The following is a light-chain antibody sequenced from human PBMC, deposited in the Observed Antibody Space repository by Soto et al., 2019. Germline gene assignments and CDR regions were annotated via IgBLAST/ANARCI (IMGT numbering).Light chain of an antibody. J-gene: IGKJ1*01. V-gene: IGKV3-20*01. CDR1: QSVSNNY. CDR2: GAS. Sequence: EIGLTQSPGTLSLSPGERATLSFRTSQSVSNNYLAWYQQKPGQAPRLLIYGASSRATGIPDRFSGSGSGTDFTLTISRLEPEDFAVYYCQQYGSSGTFGQGTKVDIK. CDR3: QQYGSSGT.